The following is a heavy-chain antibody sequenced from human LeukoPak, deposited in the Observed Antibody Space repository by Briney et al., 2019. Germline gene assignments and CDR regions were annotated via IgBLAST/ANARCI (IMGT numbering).Heavy chain of an antibody. J-gene: IGHJ4*02. CDR2: IYTSGST. D-gene: IGHD5-12*01. Sequence: SETLSLTCTVSGHSIINSYYWGWIRQPAGKGLEWIGRIYTSGSTNYNPSLKSRVTMSVDTSKNQFSLKLSSVTAADTAVYYCAREVGPITDYWGQGTLVTVSS. CDR1: GHSIINSYY. CDR3: AREVGPITDY. V-gene: IGHV4-4*07.